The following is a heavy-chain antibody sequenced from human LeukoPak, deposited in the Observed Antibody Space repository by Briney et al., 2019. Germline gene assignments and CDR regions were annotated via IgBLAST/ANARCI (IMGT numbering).Heavy chain of an antibody. CDR2: TYYRSKWYN. CDR3: ARLIAAAVADYYYYGMDV. D-gene: IGHD6-13*01. Sequence: QTLSLTCAISGDSVSINSAAWNWIRQSPSRGLEWLGSTYYRSKWYNDYAVSVKSRITINPDTSKNQFSLQLNSVTPEDTAVYYCARLIAAAVADYYYYGMDVWGQGTTVTVSS. CDR1: GDSVSINSAA. J-gene: IGHJ6*02. V-gene: IGHV6-1*01.